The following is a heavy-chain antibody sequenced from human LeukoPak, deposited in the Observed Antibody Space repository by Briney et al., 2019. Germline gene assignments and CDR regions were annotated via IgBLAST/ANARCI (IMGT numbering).Heavy chain of an antibody. Sequence: SETLSVTCTVSGGSISSSSYYWAWIRQPPGKGLEWIGTIYYSGSTYYNPSLKSRVTISVDTSKTQFSLKLTSVTAADTAVYYCATQGGYSYGYYYYMDVWGKGTTVTVSS. D-gene: IGHD5-18*01. J-gene: IGHJ6*03. CDR3: ATQGGYSYGYYYYMDV. V-gene: IGHV4-39*01. CDR2: IYYSGST. CDR1: GGSISSSSYY.